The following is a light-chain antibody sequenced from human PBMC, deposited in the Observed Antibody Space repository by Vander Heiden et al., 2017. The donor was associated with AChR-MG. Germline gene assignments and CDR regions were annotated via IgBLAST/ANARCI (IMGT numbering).Light chain of an antibody. CDR1: NIGSKS. Sequence: SYVLTQPPSVSVAPGKTARITCGENNIGSKSVHWYQQKPGQAPVLVIYYDSDRPSGIPERFSGSNSVNTATLTISRVEAGDEADYYCQVWDSSSDHVVFGGGTKLTVL. V-gene: IGLV3-21*04. CDR2: YDS. CDR3: QVWDSSSDHVV. J-gene: IGLJ2*01.